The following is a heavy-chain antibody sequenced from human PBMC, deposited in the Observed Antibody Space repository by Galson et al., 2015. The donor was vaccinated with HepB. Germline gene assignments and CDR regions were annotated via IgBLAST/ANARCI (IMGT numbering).Heavy chain of an antibody. Sequence: SVKVSCKASGYIFTDYFMHWVRQAPGQGLEWMGWINPNSGDTNYAQKFQGRVTMTRDTSISTAYMELSRLRSDDTAVYYCARARDYDSSGYYSLKYWGQGTLVTVSS. CDR2: INPNSGDT. J-gene: IGHJ4*02. V-gene: IGHV1-2*02. CDR3: ARARDYDSSGYYSLKY. D-gene: IGHD3-22*01. CDR1: GYIFTDYF.